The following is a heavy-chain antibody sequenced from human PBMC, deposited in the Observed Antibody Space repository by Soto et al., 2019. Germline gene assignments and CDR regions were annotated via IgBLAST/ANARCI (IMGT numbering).Heavy chain of an antibody. CDR3: ARCHSPIQAFAC. Sequence: SETLSLTCTVSGGSISSYYWSWIRQPPGKGLEWIGYIYYSGSTNYNPSLKSRVTISVDTSKNQFSLKLSSVTAADTAVYYCARCHSPIQAFACWGQGTLVTVSS. CDR2: IYYSGST. CDR1: GGSISSYY. D-gene: IGHD2-21*01. J-gene: IGHJ4*02. V-gene: IGHV4-59*12.